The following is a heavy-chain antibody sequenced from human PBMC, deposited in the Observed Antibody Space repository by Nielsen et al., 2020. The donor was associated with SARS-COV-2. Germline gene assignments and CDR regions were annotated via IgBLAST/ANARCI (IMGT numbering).Heavy chain of an antibody. CDR2: IYYSGST. J-gene: IGHJ3*02. V-gene: IGHV4-31*03. Sequence: LTLSCTVSGGSISSGGYYWSWIRQHPGKGLEWIGYIYYSGSTYYNPSLKSRVTISVDTSKNQFSLKLSSVTAADTAVYYCASQTTDMAGAFDIWGQGTMVTVSS. CDR1: GGSISSGGYY. D-gene: IGHD1-7*01. CDR3: ASQTTDMAGAFDI.